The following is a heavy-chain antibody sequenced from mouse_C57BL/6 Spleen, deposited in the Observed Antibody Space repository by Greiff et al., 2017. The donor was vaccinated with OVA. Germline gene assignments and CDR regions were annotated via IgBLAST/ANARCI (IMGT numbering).Heavy chain of an antibody. CDR1: GYAFSSSW. CDR3: ASYGSSTGFAY. CDR2: IYPGDGDT. Sequence: VQLQQSGPELVKPGASVKISCKASGYAFSSSWMNWVKQRPGKGLEWIGRIYPGDGDTNYNGKFKGKATLTADKSSSTAYMQLSSLTSEDSAVYFCASYGSSTGFAYWGQGTLVTVSA. D-gene: IGHD1-1*01. J-gene: IGHJ3*01. V-gene: IGHV1-82*01.